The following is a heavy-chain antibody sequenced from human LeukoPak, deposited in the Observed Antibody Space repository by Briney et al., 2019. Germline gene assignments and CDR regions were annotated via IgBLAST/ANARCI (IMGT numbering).Heavy chain of an antibody. CDR1: GGSISSYY. CDR2: IYTSGST. J-gene: IGHJ4*02. Sequence: SETLSLTCTASGGSISSYYWSWIRQPAGKGLEWIGRIYTSGSTNYNPSLKSRVTMSVDTSKNQFSLKLSSVTAADTAVYYCARDDAAGIVGPTPGDYWGQGTLVTVSS. D-gene: IGHD1-26*01. V-gene: IGHV4-4*07. CDR3: ARDDAAGIVGPTPGDY.